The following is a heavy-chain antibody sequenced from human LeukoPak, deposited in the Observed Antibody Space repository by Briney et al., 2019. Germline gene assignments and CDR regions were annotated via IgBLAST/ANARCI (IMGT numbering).Heavy chain of an antibody. D-gene: IGHD4-17*01. V-gene: IGHV4-61*02. CDR3: AGARLPYGPYFDS. Sequence: SETLSLTCTVSDDSISSGSYFWSWIRQPAGKGLEWIGRIYVTGTTNYNLSLKSRVTISINTSKMQFSLKLRSVTVEDTGVYYCAGARLPYGPYFDSWGQGTLVTVSS. CDR1: DDSISSGSYF. J-gene: IGHJ4*02. CDR2: IYVTGTT.